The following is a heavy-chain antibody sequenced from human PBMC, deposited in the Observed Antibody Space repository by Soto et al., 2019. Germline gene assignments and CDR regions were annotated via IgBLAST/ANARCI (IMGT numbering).Heavy chain of an antibody. D-gene: IGHD3-3*01. CDR2: IIPIFGTA. Sequence: ASVKVSCKDSGGTFSSYASSWVREAPGQGLEWMGGIIPIFGTANYAQKFQGRVTITADESTSTAYMELSSLGSQDTAVYYWARVPLTIFGVASLYYYYGMDVWGQGTTVTVS. J-gene: IGHJ6*02. CDR3: ARVPLTIFGVASLYYYYGMDV. CDR1: GGTFSSYA. V-gene: IGHV1-69*13.